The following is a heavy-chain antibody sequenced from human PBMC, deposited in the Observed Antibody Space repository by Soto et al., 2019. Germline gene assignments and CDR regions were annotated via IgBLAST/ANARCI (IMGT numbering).Heavy chain of an antibody. V-gene: IGHV3-21*01. CDR3: ARENRHCTDACNRGAFDI. CDR2: IANGDNHI. Sequence: EVQVVESGGGLVKPGGSLRLSCAASGFTFSEYSFLWVRKAPGKGLEWLSFIANGDNHIFYSDSVKGRFTISRDNAKNSVYLQLNSLRADDSAVYYRARENRHCTDACNRGAFDICGQGTMVTVSS. J-gene: IGHJ3*02. D-gene: IGHD2-2*01. CDR1: GFTFSEYS.